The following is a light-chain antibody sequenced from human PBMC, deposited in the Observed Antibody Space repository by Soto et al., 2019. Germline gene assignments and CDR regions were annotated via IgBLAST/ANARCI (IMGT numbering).Light chain of an antibody. CDR2: GAS. CDR1: EGISKW. V-gene: IGKV1D-12*01. CDR3: QQANTFPHT. Sequence: DIQMTQSPSSVSASVGDSVTITCRASEGISKWLAWYQQKPGKAPKLLIYGASTLQSGVPPRFSGSGSGTDFTLTINSFQPDDFATSYCQQANTFPHTFGHGTKLQIK. J-gene: IGKJ2*01.